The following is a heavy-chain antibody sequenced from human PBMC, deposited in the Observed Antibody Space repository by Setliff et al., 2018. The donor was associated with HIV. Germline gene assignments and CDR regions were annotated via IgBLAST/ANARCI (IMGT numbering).Heavy chain of an antibody. D-gene: IGHD1-1*01. CDR3: ASARIPTGGTSTSFDY. J-gene: IGHJ4*02. V-gene: IGHV3-7*01. CDR2: IKQDGSEK. Sequence: GGSLRLSCAASGFTFSKTWMTWVRQAPGKGLEWVANIKQDGSEKFYVDSVKGRLSVSRDNAKNTVFLQLNALRREDTAVYYCASARIPTGGTSTSFDYWGQGTLVTVSS. CDR1: GFTFSKTW.